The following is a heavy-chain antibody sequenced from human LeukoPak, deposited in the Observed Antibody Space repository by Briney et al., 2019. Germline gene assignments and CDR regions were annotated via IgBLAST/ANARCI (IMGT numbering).Heavy chain of an antibody. CDR1: GGSIGSYY. V-gene: IGHV4-59*01. D-gene: IGHD5-18*01. Sequence: PSETLSLTCTVSGGSIGSYYWSWIRQPPGKGLEWIGYIYYSGSTNYNPSLKSRVTISVDTSKNQFSLKLSSVTAADTAVYYCARGIVDTAMVYYDYWGQGTLVTVSS. CDR3: ARGIVDTAMVYYDY. CDR2: IYYSGST. J-gene: IGHJ4*02.